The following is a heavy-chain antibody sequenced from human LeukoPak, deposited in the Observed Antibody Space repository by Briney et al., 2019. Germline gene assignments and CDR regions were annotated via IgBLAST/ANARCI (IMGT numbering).Heavy chain of an antibody. D-gene: IGHD3-3*01. J-gene: IGHJ4*02. V-gene: IGHV4-34*01. CDR1: GGSFSGYY. Sequence: SETLSLTCAVYGGSFSGYYWSCIRPPPGKGLECIGEINHSGSTNYNPSLNSRLPISVDTSKNQFSLKLSSVTAADTAVYYCARGSRITIFGVVIKRTPFDYWGQGTLVTVSS. CDR3: ARGSRITIFGVVIKRTPFDY. CDR2: INHSGST.